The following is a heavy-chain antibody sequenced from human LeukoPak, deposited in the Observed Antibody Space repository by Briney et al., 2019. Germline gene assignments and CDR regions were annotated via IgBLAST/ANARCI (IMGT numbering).Heavy chain of an antibody. V-gene: IGHV5-51*01. CDR1: GHSFTSFW. D-gene: IGHD6-13*01. CDR3: AAYSTSWYPY. Sequence: HGESLKISCKGSGHSFTSFWIGWVRQMPGKGLEWMGIIYPGDSDTRYSPSFQCQVTISADKSISTPYLQWSSLKASDTAMYYWAAYSTSWYPYWGQGTLVTVSS. CDR2: IYPGDSDT. J-gene: IGHJ4*02.